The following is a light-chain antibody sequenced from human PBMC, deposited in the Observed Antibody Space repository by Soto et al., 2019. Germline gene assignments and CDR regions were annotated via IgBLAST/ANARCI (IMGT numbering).Light chain of an antibody. Sequence: QPALTQPPSASGSPGQSVTISCIGTASDIGRYNYVSWYQHHPGKAPKLIIYEVTKRPSGVPDRFSGSKSGNTASLTVSGLQADDEADYYCNSYVGSNTYVFGSGTKVTVL. V-gene: IGLV2-8*01. J-gene: IGLJ1*01. CDR2: EVT. CDR3: NSYVGSNTYV. CDR1: ASDIGRYNY.